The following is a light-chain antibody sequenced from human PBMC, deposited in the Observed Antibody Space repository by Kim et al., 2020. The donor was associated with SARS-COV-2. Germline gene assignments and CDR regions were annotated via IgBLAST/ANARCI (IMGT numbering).Light chain of an antibody. CDR2: DTN. Sequence: PGETVTLTCASSTGTVTSGYSPYWFQQRPGQTPRTLIYDTNHRQSWTPARFSGSLLGGKAALTVSGAQTDDEADYYCLLSFGGVRVFGGGTKLTVL. CDR1: TGTVTSGYS. J-gene: IGLJ3*02. V-gene: IGLV7-46*01. CDR3: LLSFGGVRV.